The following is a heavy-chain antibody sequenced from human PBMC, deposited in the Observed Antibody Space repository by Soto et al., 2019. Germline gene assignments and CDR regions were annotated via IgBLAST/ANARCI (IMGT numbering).Heavy chain of an antibody. CDR3: SRDIVPEFIAVAGSFDY. CDR2: IWYDGSNK. J-gene: IGHJ4*01. V-gene: IGHV3-33*01. D-gene: IGHD6-19*01. Sequence: QVQLVESGGGVVQPGRSLRLSCAASGFTFSSYGMHWVRQAPGKGLEWVAVIWYDGSNKYYADSVKGRFTISRDNSKNTLYLQMKSRRAEDTSVYYCSRDIVPEFIAVAGSFDYWGQGTLVTVSS. CDR1: GFTFSSYG.